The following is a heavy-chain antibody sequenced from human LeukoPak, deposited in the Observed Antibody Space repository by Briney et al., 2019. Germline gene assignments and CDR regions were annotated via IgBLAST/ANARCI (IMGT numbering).Heavy chain of an antibody. CDR1: GYIFTAYY. CDR3: ARNMRYCSGGSCYSGVKNWFDP. V-gene: IGHV1-2*02. Sequence: ASVKVSCKASGYIFTAYYMHWVRQAPGQGLEWMGWINPNSGGTNYAQKFQGRVTMTRDTSISTAYMELSRLRSDDTAVYYCARNMRYCSGGSCYSGVKNWFDPWGQGTLVTVSS. J-gene: IGHJ5*02. D-gene: IGHD2-15*01. CDR2: INPNSGGT.